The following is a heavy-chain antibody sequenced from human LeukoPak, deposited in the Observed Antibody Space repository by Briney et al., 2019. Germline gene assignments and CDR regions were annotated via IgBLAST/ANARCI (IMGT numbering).Heavy chain of an antibody. CDR3: ARGRYCSSTSCYVGGYYYYGMDV. D-gene: IGHD2-2*01. V-gene: IGHV1-69*01. J-gene: IGHJ6*02. CDR2: IIPTFGTA. Sequence: GSSVKVSCKASGGTFSSYAISWVRQAPGQGLEWMGGIIPTFGTANYAQKFQGRVTITADESTSTAYMELSSLRSEDTAVYYCARGRYCSSTSCYVGGYYYYGMDVWGQGTTVTVSS. CDR1: GGTFSSYA.